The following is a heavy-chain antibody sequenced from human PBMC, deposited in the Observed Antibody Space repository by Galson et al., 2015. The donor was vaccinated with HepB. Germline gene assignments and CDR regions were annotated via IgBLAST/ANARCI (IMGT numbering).Heavy chain of an antibody. CDR1: GFPFSSYA. J-gene: IGHJ2*01. CDR3: VRGLKEASGRAFDL. D-gene: IGHD2-15*01. V-gene: IGHV3-64D*06. Sequence: SLRLSCAASGFPFSSYAMNWVRQTPGKSLEYVSAISSNGQSTHHADSVKGRFTISRDNSRSTLFLQMSRLRPEDTAVYYCVRGLKEASGRAFDLWGRGTLVTVSS. CDR2: ISSNGQST.